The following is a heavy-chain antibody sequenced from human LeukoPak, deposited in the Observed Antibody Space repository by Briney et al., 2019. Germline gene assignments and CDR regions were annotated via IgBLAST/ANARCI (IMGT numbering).Heavy chain of an antibody. V-gene: IGHV1-18*01. CDR2: ISAYNGNT. CDR1: GGTFSSYA. Sequence: ASVKVSCKASGGTFSSYAISWVRQAPGQGLEWMGWISAYNGNTNCAQKLQGRVTMTADTSTSTAYMELRSLRSEDTAVYYCATFVGLVGATTRDYWGQGTLVTVSS. D-gene: IGHD1-26*01. CDR3: ATFVGLVGATTRDY. J-gene: IGHJ4*02.